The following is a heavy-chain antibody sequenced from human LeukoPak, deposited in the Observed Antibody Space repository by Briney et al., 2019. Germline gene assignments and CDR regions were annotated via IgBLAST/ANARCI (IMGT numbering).Heavy chain of an antibody. V-gene: IGHV4-61*02. CDR2: IYTSGST. Sequence: SETLSLTCTVSGDSISSGTYFWSWIRQPAGKGLEWIGRIYTSGSTNYNPSVRSRVTISVDTSNNQFSLQLTSVTAADAAVYYCARDRPVAVASVPFYWYFDLWGRGTLVTVSS. CDR1: GDSISSGTYF. D-gene: IGHD6-19*01. J-gene: IGHJ2*01. CDR3: ARDRPVAVASVPFYWYFDL.